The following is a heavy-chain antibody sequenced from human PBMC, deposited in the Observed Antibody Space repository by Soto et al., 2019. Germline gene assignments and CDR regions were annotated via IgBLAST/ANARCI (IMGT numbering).Heavy chain of an antibody. J-gene: IGHJ4*02. V-gene: IGHV4-59*12. CDR2: IYYTGNT. D-gene: IGHD1-1*01. CDR3: ARARTSSAEDFDY. Sequence: QVQLQESGPGLVKPSETLALTCTVSGGSISSYYWSWIRQPPGKGLEWIGYIYYTGNTNYNPSLKSRVTITVDTSKNQFSLKLTSLTAADTAVYYCARARTSSAEDFDYWGQGTPVTVTS. CDR1: GGSISSYY.